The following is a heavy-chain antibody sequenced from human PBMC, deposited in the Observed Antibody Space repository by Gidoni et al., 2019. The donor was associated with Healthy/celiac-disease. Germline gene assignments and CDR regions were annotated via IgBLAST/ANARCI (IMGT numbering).Heavy chain of an antibody. J-gene: IGHJ3*02. D-gene: IGHD3-9*01. V-gene: IGHV3-21*01. Sequence: EVQLVESGGGLVKPGGSLRLSCAASGFTFSAYSMNWVRQAPGKGLEWVSSSSSSSSYIYYADSVKGRFTISRDNAKNSLYLQMNSLRAEDTAVYYCARGGDWDAFDIWGQGTMVTVSS. CDR1: GFTFSAYS. CDR2: SSSSSSYI. CDR3: ARGGDWDAFDI.